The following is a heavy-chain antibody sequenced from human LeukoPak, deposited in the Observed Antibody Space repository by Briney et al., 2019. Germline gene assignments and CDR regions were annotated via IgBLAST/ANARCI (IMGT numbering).Heavy chain of an antibody. CDR1: GFTFSSYW. J-gene: IGHJ4*02. Sequence: GGSLRLSCAASGFTFSSYWMSWVRQAPGKGLGWVSRINSDGSSTNYADSVKGRFTISRDNAKNTLYLQMNSLRAEDTAVYYCARALRIAVAGASDFDYWGQGTLVTVSS. V-gene: IGHV3-74*01. CDR3: ARALRIAVAGASDFDY. CDR2: INSDGSST. D-gene: IGHD6-19*01.